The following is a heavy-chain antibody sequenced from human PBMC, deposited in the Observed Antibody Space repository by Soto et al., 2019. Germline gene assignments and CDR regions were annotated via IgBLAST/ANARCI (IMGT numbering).Heavy chain of an antibody. D-gene: IGHD4-17*01. J-gene: IGHJ5*02. CDR2: IYYSGST. CDR1: GGSISNYY. V-gene: IGHV4-59*01. Sequence: PSETLSLTCTVSGGSISNYYWSWIRHPPGKKLEWIGYIYYSGSTNYNPSLKSRVTISVDTSKNQFSLKLYSVTTADTAMYYCARLPWADYGDIFDPWGQGTLVTVSS. CDR3: ARLPWADYGDIFDP.